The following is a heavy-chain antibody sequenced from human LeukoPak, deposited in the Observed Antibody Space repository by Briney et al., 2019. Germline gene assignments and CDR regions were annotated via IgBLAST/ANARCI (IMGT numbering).Heavy chain of an antibody. V-gene: IGHV4-39*01. D-gene: IGHD2-8*01. Sequence: PSETLSLTCIVSGGSISSGTYYWGWIRQPPGKGLEWIGSIYYSGSTYYNPSLKSRVTISVDTSKNQFSLKLSSVTAADTAVYYCTSGGMVSGDYWGHGTLVTVSS. J-gene: IGHJ4*01. CDR3: TSGGMVSGDY. CDR2: IYYSGST. CDR1: GGSISSGTYY.